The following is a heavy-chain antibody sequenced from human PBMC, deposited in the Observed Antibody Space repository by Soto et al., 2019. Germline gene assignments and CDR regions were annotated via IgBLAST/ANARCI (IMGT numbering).Heavy chain of an antibody. CDR2: INPNSGGT. J-gene: IGHJ6*02. Sequence: ASVKVSCKASGYTFTGYYMHWVRRAPGQGLEWMGWINPNSGGTNYAQKFQGWVTMTRDTSISTAYMELSRLRSDDTAVYYCARGEAARPYYYYYYGMDVWGQGTTVTVSS. CDR1: GYTFTGYY. D-gene: IGHD6-6*01. V-gene: IGHV1-2*04. CDR3: ARGEAARPYYYYYYGMDV.